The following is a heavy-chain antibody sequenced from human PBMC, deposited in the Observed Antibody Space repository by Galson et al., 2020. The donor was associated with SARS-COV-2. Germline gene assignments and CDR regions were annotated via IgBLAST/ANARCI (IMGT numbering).Heavy chain of an antibody. V-gene: IGHV5-51*01. J-gene: IGHJ4*02. Sequence: KIGESLKISCDGSGSSFTDYWIGWVRQMPGKALEWMGSIRPCDSDRRYSPSFQGQVTISADKSIGTAYLQWSSLKASDTAMYYCARRGGYCSSTTCYDYWGQGTRVTVSS. D-gene: IGHD2-2*01. CDR2: IRPCDSDR. CDR1: GSSFTDYW. CDR3: ARRGGYCSSTTCYDY.